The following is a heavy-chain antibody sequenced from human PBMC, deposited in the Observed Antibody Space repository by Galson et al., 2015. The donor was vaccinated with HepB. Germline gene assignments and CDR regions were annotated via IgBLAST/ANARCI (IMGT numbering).Heavy chain of an antibody. J-gene: IGHJ3*02. CDR2: ISSSSSYI. CDR3: ARAAVVAATPAFDI. D-gene: IGHD2-15*01. Sequence: SLRLSCAASGFTFSSYSMNWVRQAPGKGLEWVSSISSSSSYIYYADSVKGRFTISRDNAKNSLYLQMNSLRAEDTAVYYCARAAVVAATPAFDIWGQGTMVTVSS. V-gene: IGHV3-21*01. CDR1: GFTFSSYS.